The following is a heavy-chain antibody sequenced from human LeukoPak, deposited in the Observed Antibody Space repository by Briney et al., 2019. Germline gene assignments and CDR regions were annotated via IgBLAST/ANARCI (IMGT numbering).Heavy chain of an antibody. CDR3: ARGVVVTDYWCFDL. Sequence: PSETLSLTCAVYGGSFSGYYWSWIRQPPGKGLEWIGEINHSGSTNYNPSLKSRVTISVDTSKNQFSLKLSSVTAADTAVYYCARGVVVTDYWCFDLWGRGTLVTVSS. CDR1: GGSFSGYY. CDR2: INHSGST. V-gene: IGHV4-34*01. D-gene: IGHD2-21*02. J-gene: IGHJ2*01.